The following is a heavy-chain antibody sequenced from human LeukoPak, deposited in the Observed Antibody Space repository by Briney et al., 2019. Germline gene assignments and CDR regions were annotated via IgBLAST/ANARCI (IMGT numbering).Heavy chain of an antibody. D-gene: IGHD6-19*01. CDR1: GYSVSNNNAA. Sequence: SQTLSLTCAISGYSVSNNNAAWNWIRQSPSRGLEWLGRTYYRSKWYTDSAVSVNSRITINPDTSKNQFSLQLTSVTPEDSAVYYCARGNSGVAVARFDYWGQGTLVTVSS. J-gene: IGHJ4*02. CDR2: TYYRSKWYT. CDR3: ARGNSGVAVARFDY. V-gene: IGHV6-1*01.